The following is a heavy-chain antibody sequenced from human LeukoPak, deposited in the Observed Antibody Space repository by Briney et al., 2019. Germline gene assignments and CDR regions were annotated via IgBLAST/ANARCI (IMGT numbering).Heavy chain of an antibody. CDR1: GYTFTDYY. CDR3: AREWNYYGSGSVLRYNWFDP. D-gene: IGHD3-10*01. J-gene: IGHJ5*02. CDR2: IKPNSGGT. V-gene: IGHV1-2*02. Sequence: ASVKVSCKASGYTFTDYYIHWVRQAPGQGLEWMGWIKPNSGGTNYAQKFQGRVTMTRDTSISTAYMELSRLRSDDTAVYYCAREWNYYGSGSVLRYNWFDPWGQGTLVTVSS.